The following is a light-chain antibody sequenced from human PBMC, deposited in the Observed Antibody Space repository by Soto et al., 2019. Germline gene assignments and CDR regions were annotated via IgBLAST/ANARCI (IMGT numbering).Light chain of an antibody. CDR2: SNN. CDR1: SSNIGSNT. Sequence: QSVLTQPPPASGTPGQRVTIYCSGSSSNIGSNTVTWYQQLPGTAPKLLIYSNNQRPSGVPDRFSGSKSGTSASLAISGLQSEDGADYYCAAWDDSLNGYVFGTGTKVTVL. CDR3: AAWDDSLNGYV. J-gene: IGLJ1*01. V-gene: IGLV1-44*01.